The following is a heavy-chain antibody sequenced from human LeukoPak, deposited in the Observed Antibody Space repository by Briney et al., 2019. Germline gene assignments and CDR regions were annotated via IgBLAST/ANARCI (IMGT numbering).Heavy chain of an antibody. CDR2: IDHSGST. Sequence: SETLSLTCAVYGGSFSGYYWSWIRQPPGKGLEWIGEIDHSGSTNYNPSLKSRVTISVDTSKNQFSLKLSSVTAADTAVYYCARGIRYLGMDVWGQGTTVTVSS. CDR3: ARGIRYLGMDV. CDR1: GGSFSGYY. D-gene: IGHD1-1*01. J-gene: IGHJ6*02. V-gene: IGHV4-34*01.